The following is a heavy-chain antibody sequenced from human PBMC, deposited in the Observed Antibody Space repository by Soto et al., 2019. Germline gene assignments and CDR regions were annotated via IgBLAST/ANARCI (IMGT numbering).Heavy chain of an antibody. CDR1: GNTFTSYD. V-gene: IGHV1-8*01. J-gene: IGHJ4*02. CDR3: ARGRASGSYYLLDY. CDR2: INPNSGNI. Sequence: AASVKVSCKASGNTFTSYDINWVRQATGHGLEWMGWINPNSGNIGYAQKFQGRVTMTRDTAIRTAYMEVSRLRSDDTAVYYCARGRASGSYYLLDYWGPGTLVTVSS. D-gene: IGHD3-10*01.